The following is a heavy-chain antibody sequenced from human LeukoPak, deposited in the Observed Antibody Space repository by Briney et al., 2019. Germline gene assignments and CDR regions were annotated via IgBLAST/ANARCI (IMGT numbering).Heavy chain of an antibody. CDR3: ARGGNPAKHDAFDI. J-gene: IGHJ3*02. V-gene: IGHV3-48*01. D-gene: IGHD2-15*01. CDR2: ISSSSSTI. CDR1: GFTFSSYS. Sequence: GGSLRLSCAASGFTFSSYSMNWVRQAPGKGLEWISYISSSSSTIYYADSVKGRFTISRDNAKDSLYLQMNSLRAEDTAVYYCARGGNPAKHDAFDIWGQGTMVTVSS.